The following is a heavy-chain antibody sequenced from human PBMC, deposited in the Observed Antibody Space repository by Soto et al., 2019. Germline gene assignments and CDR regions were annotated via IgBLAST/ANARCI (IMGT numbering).Heavy chain of an antibody. J-gene: IGHJ4*02. Sequence: QVQLVESGGGVVQPGRSLRLSCAASGFTFSSYGMHWVRQAPGKGLEWVAVIWYDGSNKYYADSVKGRFTISRDNSKNTLYLQMNSLSAEDTAVYYCARGHSSSSGGAFDYWGQGTLVTVSS. V-gene: IGHV3-33*01. D-gene: IGHD6-6*01. CDR1: GFTFSSYG. CDR2: IWYDGSNK. CDR3: ARGHSSSSGGAFDY.